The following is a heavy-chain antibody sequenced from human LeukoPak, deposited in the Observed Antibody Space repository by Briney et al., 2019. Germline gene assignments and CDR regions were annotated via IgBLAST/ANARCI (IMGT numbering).Heavy chain of an antibody. Sequence: PGGSLRLSCVVSGFTFSSYWMNWVRPAPGKGLEWVANIHEDGGDKYYVDSVKGRFTISRDNAKNSLYLQMNSLRAEDTALYYCARTLRLGTPRAFDIWGRGTMVTVSS. J-gene: IGHJ3*02. CDR3: ARTLRLGTPRAFDI. CDR2: IHEDGGDK. V-gene: IGHV3-7*05. CDR1: GFTFSSYW. D-gene: IGHD1-1*01.